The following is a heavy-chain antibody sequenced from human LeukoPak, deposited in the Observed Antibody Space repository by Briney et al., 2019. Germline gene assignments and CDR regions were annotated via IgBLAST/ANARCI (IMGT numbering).Heavy chain of an antibody. CDR1: GGSFSGYN. J-gene: IGHJ6*02. V-gene: IGHV4-34*01. Sequence: SETLSLTCAVYGGSFSGYNWTWIRQPPGKGLEWIGEISHNGSTSYNPSLKSRVTISVDTSKNQFSLKLSSVTAADTAVYYCARGRGISSGYYRRRDYYYGMDVWGQGTTVTVSS. CDR2: ISHNGST. CDR3: ARGRGISSGYYRRRDYYYGMDV. D-gene: IGHD3-22*01.